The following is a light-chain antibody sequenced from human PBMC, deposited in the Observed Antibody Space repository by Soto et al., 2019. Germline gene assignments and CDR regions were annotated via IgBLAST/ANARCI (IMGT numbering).Light chain of an antibody. CDR3: QQYNNWPPL. Sequence: EIVMTQSPANLSVSPGERATLSCRASQSVSSNLAWYQQKPGQAPRLLIYGASTRATGIPARFSGSGSGTEFTLTISSLQYEDFAVYYCQQYNNWPPLFGPGTKVDIK. J-gene: IGKJ3*01. V-gene: IGKV3-15*01. CDR1: QSVSSN. CDR2: GAS.